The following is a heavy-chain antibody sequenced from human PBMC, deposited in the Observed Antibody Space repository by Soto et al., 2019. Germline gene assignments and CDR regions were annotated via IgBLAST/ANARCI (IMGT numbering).Heavy chain of an antibody. V-gene: IGHV1-69*06. CDR1: GGTFSSYA. CDR2: IIPIFGTA. D-gene: IGHD2-15*01. CDR3: AREGVVVVAATDRLLYYGMAV. J-gene: IGHJ6*02. Sequence: QVQLVQSGAEVKKPGSSVKVSCKASGGTFSSYAISWVRQAPGQGLEWMGGIIPIFGTANDPQKLQSRLTITADKSTSTVYMELSSLRSEDTAVYYCAREGVVVVAATDRLLYYGMAVWGQGTTVPVSS.